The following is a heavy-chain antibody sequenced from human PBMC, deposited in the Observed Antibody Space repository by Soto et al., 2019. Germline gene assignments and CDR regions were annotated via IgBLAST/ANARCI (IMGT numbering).Heavy chain of an antibody. Sequence: QVQLVESGGGVVQPGRSLRLSCAASGFTFTRYGMHWVLQAPGKGLEWVAVISYDGSNKYYADSGKGRFTISRDNSKNTLYLQMNSLRAEDTAVYYCAGIAVAGVYYYFMDVWGKGTTVTVSS. CDR1: GFTFTRYG. D-gene: IGHD6-19*01. V-gene: IGHV3-30*03. J-gene: IGHJ6*03. CDR2: ISYDGSNK. CDR3: AGIAVAGVYYYFMDV.